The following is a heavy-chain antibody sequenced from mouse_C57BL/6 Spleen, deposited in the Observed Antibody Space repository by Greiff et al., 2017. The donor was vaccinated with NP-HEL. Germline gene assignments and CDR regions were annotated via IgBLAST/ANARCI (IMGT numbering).Heavy chain of an antibody. CDR1: GFTFTDYY. Sequence: VQLQQSGAELVRPGASVKLSCTASGFTFTDYYMHWVKQSPEQGLEWIGRFDPDDGDTEYAAKFQGTATMTADTSSTTAYLQLSSLTSEDTAVYYCTRCGYDGEAYAMDGWGQGTSVTVAS. J-gene: IGHJ4*01. V-gene: IGHV14-1*01. D-gene: IGHD2-2*01. CDR2: FDPDDGDT. CDR3: TRCGYDGEAYAMDG.